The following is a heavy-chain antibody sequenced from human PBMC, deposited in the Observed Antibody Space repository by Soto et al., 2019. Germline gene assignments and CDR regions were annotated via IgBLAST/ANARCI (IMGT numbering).Heavy chain of an antibody. CDR3: ARGLMTGSHYSGGWYYFDP. CDR2: INHSGSA. D-gene: IGHD6-19*01. Sequence: QVQLQQSGAGLLKPSETLSLTCAVYGESFSGYIWTWIRQTPGKGLQWIGQINHSGSASYNPSLRGRVSISVHTAQSQFSLQLSSVTAADTAVYYCARGLMTGSHYSGGWYYFDPWGQGTQVTVSS. J-gene: IGHJ4*02. V-gene: IGHV4-34*01. CDR1: GESFSGYI.